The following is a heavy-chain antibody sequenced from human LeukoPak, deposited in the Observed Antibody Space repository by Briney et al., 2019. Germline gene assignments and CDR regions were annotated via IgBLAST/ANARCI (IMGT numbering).Heavy chain of an antibody. J-gene: IGHJ4*02. CDR1: GDSITNGNW. CDR3: ARGRTSLTTSLDFDY. CDR2: IYHSGRT. V-gene: IGHV4-4*02. D-gene: IGHD4-17*01. Sequence: TSGTLSLTCAVSGDSITNGNWWSWVRQPPGKGLDWIGEIYHSGRTNYGPSLKSRVIISVDKSKNQFSLKLNSVTAADTAVYYCARGRTSLTTSLDFDYWGQGTLVTVSS.